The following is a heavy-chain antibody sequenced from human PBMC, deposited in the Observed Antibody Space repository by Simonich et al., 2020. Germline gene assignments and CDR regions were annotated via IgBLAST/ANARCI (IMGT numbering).Heavy chain of an antibody. Sequence: GGGLVQPGGSLRLSCAASGFTFSSYAMSWVRQAPGEGLEWVSAISGRGGSTYYADSVKGRFTITRANAKNTLYLQMNSLSAEDTAVYYCAKDLGERITMIVVVIDAFDIWGQGTMVTVS. CDR1: GFTFSSYA. CDR2: ISGRGGST. V-gene: IGHV3-23*01. CDR3: AKDLGERITMIVVVIDAFDI. J-gene: IGHJ3*02. D-gene: IGHD3-22*01.